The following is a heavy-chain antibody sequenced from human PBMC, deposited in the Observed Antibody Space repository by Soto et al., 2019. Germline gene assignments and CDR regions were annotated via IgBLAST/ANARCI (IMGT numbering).Heavy chain of an antibody. V-gene: IGHV3-9*01. J-gene: IGHJ6*02. D-gene: IGHD3-9*01. CDR2: ISWNSHSV. CDR3: AKDRSGFSYYEMDV. CDR1: GFTFDDYA. Sequence: EMQLVESGGTLVQPGRSLRLSCAASGFTFDDYAMHWVRQVPGRGLEWVSGISWNSHSVGYADSVAGRFTISRDNAKNSLFLQMNSLRAEDTALYYCAKDRSGFSYYEMDVWGQGTTVTVSS.